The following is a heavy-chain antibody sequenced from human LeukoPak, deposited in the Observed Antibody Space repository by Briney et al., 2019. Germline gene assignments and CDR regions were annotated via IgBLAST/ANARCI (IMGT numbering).Heavy chain of an antibody. D-gene: IGHD3-9*01. V-gene: IGHV3-30*02. CDR2: TRYDGSNK. CDR1: GFTFSSYS. J-gene: IGHJ4*02. CDR3: AKGTKYDILTTYRRSRLLGDY. Sequence: AGGSLRLSCAASGFTFSSYSMNWVRQAPGKGLEWVAFTRYDGSNKYYADSVKGRFTISRDNSKNTLYLQLSSLSAEDTAVYYCAKGTKYDILTTYRRSRLLGDYWGQGTLVTVSS.